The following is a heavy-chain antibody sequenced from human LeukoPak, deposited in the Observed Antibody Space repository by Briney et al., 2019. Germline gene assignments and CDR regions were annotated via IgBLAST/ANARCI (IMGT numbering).Heavy chain of an antibody. CDR2: TSAGGSTM. CDR3: ARGEYD. V-gene: IGHV3-48*02. D-gene: IGHD3-10*01. J-gene: IGHJ4*02. Sequence: GGSLRLSCAASGFTFSRYSINWVPQAPGKGLEWISYTSAGGSTMYYADSVKGRFTISRDNAKNALYLQVSSLRDEDTAVYYCARGEYDWGQGTLVTVSS. CDR1: GFTFSRYS.